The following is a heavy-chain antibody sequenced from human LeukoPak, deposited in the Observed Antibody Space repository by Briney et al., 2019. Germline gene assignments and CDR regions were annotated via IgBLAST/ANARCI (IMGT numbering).Heavy chain of an antibody. CDR3: AREFGIVGATNHFDY. Sequence: GGSLRLSCAASGFTFSSYSMNWVRQAPGKGLEWVSSISSGGTYIYYADSVKGRFTISRDNSKNTLYLQMNSLRAEDTAVYYCAREFGIVGATNHFDYWGQGTLVTVSS. CDR2: ISSGGTYI. J-gene: IGHJ4*02. D-gene: IGHD1-26*01. CDR1: GFTFSSYS. V-gene: IGHV3-21*01.